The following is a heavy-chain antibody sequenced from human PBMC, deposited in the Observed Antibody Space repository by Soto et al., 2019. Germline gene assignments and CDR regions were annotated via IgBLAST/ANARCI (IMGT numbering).Heavy chain of an antibody. CDR2: IYYSGTT. CDR1: GGSISSRGYY. CDR3: ARTNSPYDLGGFDY. V-gene: IGHV4-39*02. J-gene: IGHJ4*02. D-gene: IGHD5-12*01. Sequence: ETLSLTCTVSGGSISSRGYYWGWIRQPPGKGLEWIGNIYYSGTTYYNPSLKSRVTISVDMSNNHFSLKLSSVTAADTAVYYCARTNSPYDLGGFDYWGQGTRVTVSS.